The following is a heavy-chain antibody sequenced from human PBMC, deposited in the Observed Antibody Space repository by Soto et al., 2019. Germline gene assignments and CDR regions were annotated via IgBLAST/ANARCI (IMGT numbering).Heavy chain of an antibody. V-gene: IGHV3-30*03. CDR1: GFAFSTYG. Sequence: GGSLRLSCAATGFAFSTYGMHWVRQAPGKGREWVAAISYDGNEKYYADSLQGRFTISRDESKNTLYFQMDNLRAEDTATYYCARGKSRDAYNPLGYWGPGTLVTVSS. D-gene: IGHD1-1*01. CDR2: ISYDGNEK. CDR3: ARGKSRDAYNPLGY. J-gene: IGHJ4*02.